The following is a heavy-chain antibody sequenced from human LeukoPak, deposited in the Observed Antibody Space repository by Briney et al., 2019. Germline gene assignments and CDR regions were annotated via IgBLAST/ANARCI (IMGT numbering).Heavy chain of an antibody. Sequence: GGSLRLSCAASGFTFDDYAMHRVRQGPGKGLEWVSGISWNSGNIGYADSVKGRFTISRDNSKNTLFLQMNSLRAEDTAVYDCARGGSSSWSYFDYWGQGTLVTVSS. D-gene: IGHD6-13*01. CDR1: GFTFDDYA. CDR3: ARGGSSSWSYFDY. J-gene: IGHJ4*02. CDR2: ISWNSGNI. V-gene: IGHV3-9*01.